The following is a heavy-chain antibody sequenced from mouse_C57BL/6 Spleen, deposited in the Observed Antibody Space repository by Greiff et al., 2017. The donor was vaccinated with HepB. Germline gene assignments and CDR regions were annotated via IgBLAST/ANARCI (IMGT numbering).Heavy chain of an antibody. Sequence: EVQLVESEGGLVQPGSSMKLSCTASGFTFSDYYMAWVRQVPEKGLEWVANINYDGSSTYYLDSLKSRFIISRDNAKNILYLQMSSLKSEDTATYYGGRGSSHWYVDVWGTGTTVTVSS. V-gene: IGHV5-16*01. CDR3: GRGSSHWYVDV. D-gene: IGHD1-1*01. J-gene: IGHJ1*03. CDR1: GFTFSDYY. CDR2: INYDGSST.